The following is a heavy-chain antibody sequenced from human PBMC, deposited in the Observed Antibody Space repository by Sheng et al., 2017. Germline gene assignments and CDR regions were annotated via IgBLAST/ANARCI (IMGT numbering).Heavy chain of an antibody. CDR3: AQSSDRWNRPFDV. J-gene: IGHJ3*01. CDR2: INPKSGDT. Sequence: QVQLVQSGTEVKKPGASVKVSCKASGDTFIDSYIHWVRQAPGQGLECLGWINPKSGDTDSARRRRQGRVRLTSDTSINTVYMELPGLTSDDTAVYYCAQSSDRWNRPFDVWGQGTTVAVSS. V-gene: IGHV1-2*02. D-gene: IGHD1-1*01. CDR1: GDTFIDSY.